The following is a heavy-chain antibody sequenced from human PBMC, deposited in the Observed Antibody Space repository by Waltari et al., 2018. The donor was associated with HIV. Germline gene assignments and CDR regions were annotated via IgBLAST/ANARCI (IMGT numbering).Heavy chain of an antibody. Sequence: EAHLVESGGGVVTPGGYLRLPGASSGFTLCDISTNWVCQAPGKGLEWFSSISSSSIYIYYADSVKGRVTISRDNAKKSGYLQMNSLRAEDTAVYYCARSSFDVVPEVPAIDYWGQGTLVTVSS. J-gene: IGHJ4*02. V-gene: IGHV3-21*01. D-gene: IGHD2-15*01. CDR2: ISSSSIYI. CDR1: GFTLCDIS. CDR3: ARSSFDVVPEVPAIDY.